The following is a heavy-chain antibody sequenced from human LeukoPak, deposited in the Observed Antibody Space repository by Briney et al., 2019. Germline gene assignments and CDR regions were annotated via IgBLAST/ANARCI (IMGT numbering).Heavy chain of an antibody. CDR1: GGSISFYY. J-gene: IGHJ4*02. D-gene: IGHD3-22*01. CDR2: IYYDGST. Sequence: PSETLSLTCTVSGGSISFYYWSWIRQPPGKGLEWIGHIYYDGSTNYKSSLKSRVTISVDTSKNQFSLRLSSVTAADTAVYYCARVIGDYDRRGLKNPYYFDYWGQGTLVTVSS. V-gene: IGHV4-59*01. CDR3: ARVIGDYDRRGLKNPYYFDY.